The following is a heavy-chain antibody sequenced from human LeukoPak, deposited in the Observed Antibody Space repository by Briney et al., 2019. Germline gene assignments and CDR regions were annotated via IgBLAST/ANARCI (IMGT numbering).Heavy chain of an antibody. V-gene: IGHV4-59*01. CDR2: IYYSGST. CDR1: GXXISSYY. D-gene: IGHD6-6*01. Sequence: SETLSLTCTVSGXXISSYYWXWXXXPXGXXXXXIGYIYYSGSTNYNPSLKSRVTISVDTSKNQFSLKLSSVTAADTAVXYCARDYSQLGRFDPWGQGTLVTVSS. CDR3: ARDYSQLGRFDP. J-gene: IGHJ5*02.